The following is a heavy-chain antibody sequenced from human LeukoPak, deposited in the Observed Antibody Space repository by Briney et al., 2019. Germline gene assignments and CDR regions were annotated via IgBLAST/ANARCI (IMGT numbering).Heavy chain of an antibody. CDR2: INPKSGDT. CDR1: GYIFTDYF. D-gene: IGHD6-13*01. CDR3: AIITSVAAAANLHYYYYGMDV. V-gene: IGHV1-2*02. Sequence: ASVKVSCKASGYIFTDYFMQWVRQAPGQGLEWMGWINPKSGDTIYAQKFQARVTMTRDTSITTAYTELSSLRSDDTAVYYCAIITSVAAAANLHYYYYGMDVWGQGTTVTVSS. J-gene: IGHJ6*02.